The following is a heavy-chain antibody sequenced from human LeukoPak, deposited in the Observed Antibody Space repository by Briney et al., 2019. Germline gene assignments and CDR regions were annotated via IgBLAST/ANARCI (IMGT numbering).Heavy chain of an antibody. D-gene: IGHD4-17*01. Sequence: GASVKVSCKASGYTFIGYYIHWMRQAPGHGLEWMGWINPNSGDTKYVQKFQGRVTMTRVTSIRTAYLDLRRLRSDDTAVYYCARPRDYGDYDGFDIWGPGTMVRVSS. CDR2: INPNSGDT. CDR3: ARPRDYGDYDGFDI. CDR1: GYTFIGYY. V-gene: IGHV1-2*02. J-gene: IGHJ3*02.